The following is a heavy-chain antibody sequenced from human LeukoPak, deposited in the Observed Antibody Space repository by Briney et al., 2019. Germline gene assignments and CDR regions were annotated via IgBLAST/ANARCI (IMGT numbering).Heavy chain of an antibody. D-gene: IGHD1-26*01. CDR3: ARSSVGARRRIDY. J-gene: IGHJ4*02. V-gene: IGHV1-8*01. CDR1: GYAFTSYD. Sequence: ASVKVSCKASGYAFTSYDINWVRQATGQGLEWMGWMNPNSGNTGYAQKFQGRVTMTRSASTNTAYMELSSLTSDDTAVYYCARSSVGARRRIDYWGQGTLVTVSS. CDR2: MNPNSGNT.